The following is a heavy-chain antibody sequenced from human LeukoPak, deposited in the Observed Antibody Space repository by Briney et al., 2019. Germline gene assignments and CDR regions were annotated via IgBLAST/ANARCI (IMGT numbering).Heavy chain of an antibody. CDR3: AKWYNYDSSGRRGNPGGAPTDY. J-gene: IGHJ4*02. Sequence: RPGGSLRLSCAASGFTFSSYAMSWVRQAPGKGLEWVSAISGSGGSTYYADSVKGRFTISRDNSKNTLYLQMNSLRAEDTAVYYCAKWYNYDSSGRRGNPGGAPTDYWGQGTLVTVSS. V-gene: IGHV3-23*01. CDR2: ISGSGGST. CDR1: GFTFSSYA. D-gene: IGHD3-22*01.